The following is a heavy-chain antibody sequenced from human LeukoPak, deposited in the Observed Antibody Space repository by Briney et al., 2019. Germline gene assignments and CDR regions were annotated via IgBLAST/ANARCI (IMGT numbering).Heavy chain of an antibody. CDR1: GYTFTSYA. Sequence: GASVKVSCKSSGYTFTSYAMNWVRQAPGQGLEWMGWINTNTVNPTYAQGFTGRFVFSLDTSVSTAYLQISSLKAEDTAVYYCAWSAITYYFDYWGQGTLVTVSS. CDR3: AWSAITYYFDY. V-gene: IGHV7-4-1*02. CDR2: INTNTVNP. D-gene: IGHD2-2*02. J-gene: IGHJ4*02.